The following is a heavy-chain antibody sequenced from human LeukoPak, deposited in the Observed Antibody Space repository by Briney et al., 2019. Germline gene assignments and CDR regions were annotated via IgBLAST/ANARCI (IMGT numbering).Heavy chain of an antibody. Sequence: GGSLRLSCAASGFIFNSYWMNWLRQAPGKGLEWVANVDQDGSEKYYVGSVKGRFTISRDNAKNSLYLQMNSLRVEDTAVYYCARGWASSRRKAFDISGQGTMVTASS. CDR3: ARGWASSRRKAFDI. CDR1: GFIFNSYW. CDR2: VDQDGSEK. J-gene: IGHJ3*02. V-gene: IGHV3-7*03. D-gene: IGHD3-16*01.